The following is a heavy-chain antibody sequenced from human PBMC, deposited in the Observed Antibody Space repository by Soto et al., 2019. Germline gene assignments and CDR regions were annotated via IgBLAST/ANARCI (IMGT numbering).Heavy chain of an antibody. Sequence: EVRLVETGGDLIQPGGSLRLSCAASGFIVSGNYMSWVRQAPGQGLEWVSVIYSGGSTYYADSVKGRFTISRDNSNITLYLQMNSLRADDTAVYYCARDGGLAEDGMDVWGQGTTVTVSS. V-gene: IGHV3-53*02. CDR2: IYSGGST. D-gene: IGHD3-10*01. CDR1: GFIVSGNY. CDR3: ARDGGLAEDGMDV. J-gene: IGHJ6*02.